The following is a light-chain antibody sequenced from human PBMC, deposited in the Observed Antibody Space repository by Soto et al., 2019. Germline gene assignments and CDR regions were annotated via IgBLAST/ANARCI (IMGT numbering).Light chain of an antibody. Sequence: DIQMTQSPSTLSGSVGDRVTITCRASQTISSCLAWYQQKPGKAPKLLIYKASTLKSGVPSRFSGSGSGTEFTLTINSLQSEDFEIYYCQQYNNWPITFGQGTRLEIK. V-gene: IGKV1-5*03. CDR1: QTISSC. CDR3: QQYNNWPIT. J-gene: IGKJ5*01. CDR2: KAS.